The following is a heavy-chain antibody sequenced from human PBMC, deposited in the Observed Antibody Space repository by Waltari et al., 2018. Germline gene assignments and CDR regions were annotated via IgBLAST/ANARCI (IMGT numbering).Heavy chain of an antibody. CDR1: GYSFTSYW. V-gene: IGHV5-51*03. CDR3: ARTPYYYDSSGYPNWFDP. J-gene: IGHJ5*02. Sequence: EVQLVQSGAEVKKPGESLKISCKGSGYSFTSYWIGWVRPMPGKGLEWMGIIYPGDSDTRYSPSFQGQVTISADKSISTAYLQWSSLKASDTAMYYCARTPYYYDSSGYPNWFDPWGQGTLVTVSS. D-gene: IGHD3-22*01. CDR2: IYPGDSDT.